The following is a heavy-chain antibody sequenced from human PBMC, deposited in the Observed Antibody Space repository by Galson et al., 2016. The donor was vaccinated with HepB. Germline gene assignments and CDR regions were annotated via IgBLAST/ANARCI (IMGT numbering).Heavy chain of an antibody. J-gene: IGHJ4*02. CDR1: GFTFSSYS. D-gene: IGHD6-19*01. CDR2: ISSSSSYI. CDR3: ASRHSGWYYFDY. V-gene: IGHV3-21*01. Sequence: SLRLSCAASGFTFSSYSMHWVRQAPGKGLEWVSSISSSSSYIYYADSVKGRFTISRDNAKNSLYLQMNSLRAEDTAVYYCASRHSGWYYFDYWGQGTLVTVSS.